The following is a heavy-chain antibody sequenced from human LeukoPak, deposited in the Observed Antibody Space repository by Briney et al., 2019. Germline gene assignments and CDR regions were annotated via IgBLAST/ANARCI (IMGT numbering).Heavy chain of an antibody. CDR3: AKYGGSGWVIDY. CDR2: IYYTGGT. V-gene: IGHV4-59*08. Sequence: PSETLSLTCTVSGASISSNYWTWIRQPPGKGLEYIGYIYYTGGTNYNPSLKSRVTISVDTSKNQFSLKLSSVTAADTAVYFCAKYGGSGWVIDYWGQGPLVTVSS. D-gene: IGHD6-19*01. CDR1: GASISSNY. J-gene: IGHJ4*02.